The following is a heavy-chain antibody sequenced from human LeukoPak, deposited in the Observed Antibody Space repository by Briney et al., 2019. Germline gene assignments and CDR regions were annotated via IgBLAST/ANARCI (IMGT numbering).Heavy chain of an antibody. CDR3: AEAPPSRRLWFGELPGYFDY. Sequence: GGSLRLSCAASGFTFSSYAMSWVRQAPGKGLEWVSAISGSGGSTYYADSVKGRFTISRDNSKNTLYLQMNSLRAEDTAVYYCAEAPPSRRLWFGELPGYFDYWGQGTLVTVSS. J-gene: IGHJ4*02. D-gene: IGHD3-10*01. CDR1: GFTFSSYA. CDR2: ISGSGGST. V-gene: IGHV3-23*01.